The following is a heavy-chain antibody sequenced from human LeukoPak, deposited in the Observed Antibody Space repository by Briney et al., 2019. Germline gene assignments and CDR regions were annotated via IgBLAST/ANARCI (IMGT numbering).Heavy chain of an antibody. CDR1: GFTFSSYA. D-gene: IGHD3-22*01. J-gene: IGHJ6*03. Sequence: GGSLRLSCAASGFTFSSYAMHWVRQAPGKGLEYVSAISSNGGSTYYANSVKGRFTISRDNSKNTLYLQMNSLRAEDTAVYYCARVKYYYDSSGYRGRLYYYYMDVWGKGTTVTISS. V-gene: IGHV3-64*01. CDR3: ARVKYYYDSSGYRGRLYYYYMDV. CDR2: ISSNGGST.